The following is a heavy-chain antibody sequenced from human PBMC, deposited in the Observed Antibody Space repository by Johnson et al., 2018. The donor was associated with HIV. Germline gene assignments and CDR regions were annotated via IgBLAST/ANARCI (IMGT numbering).Heavy chain of an antibody. Sequence: VQLVESGGGLVQPGGSLTLSCEGSEFTFSYYWMHWVRQAPGKGPVWVAHIHNDGRRTTYADSVKGRFTISRDNAKNRVYLQMDNLRDEDTAVYYCARWGRWELGDAFDIWGQGTMVTVSS. V-gene: IGHV3-74*02. D-gene: IGHD1-26*01. J-gene: IGHJ3*02. CDR3: ARWGRWELGDAFDI. CDR2: IHNDGRRT. CDR1: EFTFSYYW.